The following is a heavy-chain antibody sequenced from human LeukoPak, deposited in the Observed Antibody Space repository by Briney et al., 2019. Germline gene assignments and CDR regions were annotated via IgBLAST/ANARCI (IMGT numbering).Heavy chain of an antibody. CDR3: ARLLDYYDSSGYFDY. Sequence: GGSLRLSCAASGFTFSSYSMNWVRQAPGKGLEWVSSISSSSSYIYYADSVKGRFTISRDNAKNSLYLQMNSLRAEDTAVYYCARLLDYYDSSGYFDYWGQGTLVTVSS. CDR1: GFTFSSYS. J-gene: IGHJ4*02. V-gene: IGHV3-21*01. CDR2: ISSSSSYI. D-gene: IGHD3-22*01.